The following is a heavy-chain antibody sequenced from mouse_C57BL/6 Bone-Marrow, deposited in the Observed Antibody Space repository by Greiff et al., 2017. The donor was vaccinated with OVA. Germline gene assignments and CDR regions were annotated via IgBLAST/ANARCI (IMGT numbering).Heavy chain of an antibody. CDR1: GYTFTSYG. CDR3: ARVGIDYDFAWFAY. CDR2: IYPRSGNT. D-gene: IGHD2-4*01. J-gene: IGHJ3*01. Sequence: QVQLQQSGAELARPGASVKLSCKASGYTFTSYGISWVKQRTGQGLEWIGEIYPRSGNTYYNEKFKGKVTLTADKSSSTAYMELRSLTSEDSAVDFCARVGIDYDFAWFAYWGQGTLVTVSA. V-gene: IGHV1-81*01.